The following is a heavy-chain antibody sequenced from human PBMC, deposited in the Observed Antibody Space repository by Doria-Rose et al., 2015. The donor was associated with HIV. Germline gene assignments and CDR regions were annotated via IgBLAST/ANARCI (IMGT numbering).Heavy chain of an antibody. CDR1: GVSLSSPGMG. V-gene: IGHV2-26*01. CDR2: MFSDDER. D-gene: IGHD6-13*01. J-gene: IGHJ4*02. Sequence: SGPVLVKPTETLTLTYTVSGVSLSSPGMGVSWIRQPPGKALEWLANMFSDDERSYKTSLKSRLTISRGTSKSQVVLTMTDMDPVDTATYYCARIKSSRWYHKYYFDFWGQGTLVVVSA. CDR3: ARIKSSRWYHKYYFDF.